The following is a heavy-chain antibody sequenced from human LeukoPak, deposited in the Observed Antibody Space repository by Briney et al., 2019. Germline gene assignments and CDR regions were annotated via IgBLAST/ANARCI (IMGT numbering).Heavy chain of an antibody. Sequence: PGGSLRLSCAASGFTLSSYDMHWVRQATGKGLEWVSGIDIPGNTYYPDSVKGRFTMSRESAKNSLYLQMNSLRAGDTAVYYCARAVAGTHWFDPWGQGTLVTVSS. CDR1: GFTLSSYD. D-gene: IGHD6-19*01. J-gene: IGHJ5*02. V-gene: IGHV3-13*01. CDR2: IDIPGNT. CDR3: ARAVAGTHWFDP.